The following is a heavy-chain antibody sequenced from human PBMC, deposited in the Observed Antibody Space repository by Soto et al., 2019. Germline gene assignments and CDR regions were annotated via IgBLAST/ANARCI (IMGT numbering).Heavy chain of an antibody. CDR1: GYSFTSYW. Sequence: GESLKISCKGSGYSFTSYWISWVRQMPGKGLEWMGRIDPSDSYTNYSPSFQGHVTISADKSISIAYLQWSSLKASDTAMYYCARHCSGGSCYSPYGMDVWGQGTTVTVSS. J-gene: IGHJ6*02. D-gene: IGHD2-15*01. V-gene: IGHV5-10-1*01. CDR3: ARHCSGGSCYSPYGMDV. CDR2: IDPSDSYT.